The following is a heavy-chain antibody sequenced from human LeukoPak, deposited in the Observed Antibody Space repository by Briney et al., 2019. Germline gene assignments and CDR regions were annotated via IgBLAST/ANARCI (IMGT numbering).Heavy chain of an antibody. V-gene: IGHV3-23*01. Sequence: GGSLRLSCAASGFTFANHAMSWVRQTAGKGLEWVSAISGGGGITYYADSVKGRFTISRDNSKDTLFLQMHSLRPGDTAVYYCVREDTPATANYWGQGTLVTISS. D-gene: IGHD2-21*02. CDR1: GFTFANHA. J-gene: IGHJ4*02. CDR2: ISGGGGIT. CDR3: VREDTPATANY.